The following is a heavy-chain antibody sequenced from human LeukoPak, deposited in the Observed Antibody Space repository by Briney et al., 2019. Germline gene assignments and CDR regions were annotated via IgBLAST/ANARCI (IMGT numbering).Heavy chain of an antibody. J-gene: IGHJ1*01. CDR3: ARDRFYYDSSGYYPFQH. Sequence: GGSLRLSCAASGFTFSGRWMSWVRQAPGKGLEWVANIKPDGSEKNYVDSVKGRFTISRDNAKSSLYLQMNSLRVEDTAVYYCARDRFYYDSSGYYPFQHWGQGTLVTVSS. D-gene: IGHD3-22*01. V-gene: IGHV3-7*01. CDR1: GFTFSGRW. CDR2: IKPDGSEK.